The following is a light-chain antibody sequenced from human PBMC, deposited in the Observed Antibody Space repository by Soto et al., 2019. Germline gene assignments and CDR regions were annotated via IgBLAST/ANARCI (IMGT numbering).Light chain of an antibody. CDR2: GAS. Sequence: EMVLTQSPATLSVSPGERAALSCRASQSVSNNLAWYQQKPGQPPRLLIFGASTRATGIPARFSGSGSEAEFALTISTLQSEDFAVYYCQQYSVWPLTFGGGTKVDIK. CDR1: QSVSNN. CDR3: QQYSVWPLT. V-gene: IGKV3D-15*01. J-gene: IGKJ4*01.